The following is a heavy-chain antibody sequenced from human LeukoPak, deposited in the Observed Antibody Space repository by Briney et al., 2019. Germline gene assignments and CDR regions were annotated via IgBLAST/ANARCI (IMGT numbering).Heavy chain of an antibody. J-gene: IGHJ5*02. D-gene: IGHD5-18*01. CDR1: GDSVRRSRYY. V-gene: IGHV4-39*01. CDR3: ARYSYGGEDWFDP. Sequence: SETLSLTCTVSGDSVRRSRYYWGWIRQPPGKGLEWIGSIYYSGSTYYSPSLKSRVTIFLDTSKNQFSLKLTSVTAADTAIYYCARYSYGGEDWFDPWGQGTLVTVSS. CDR2: IYYSGST.